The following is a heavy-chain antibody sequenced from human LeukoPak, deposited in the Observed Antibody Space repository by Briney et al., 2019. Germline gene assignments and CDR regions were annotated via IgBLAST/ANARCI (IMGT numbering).Heavy chain of an antibody. CDR2: ISYDGSNK. CDR1: GFTFSSYG. Sequence: GGSLRLSCAASGFTFSSYGMHWVRQAPGKGLEWVAVISYDGSNKYYADSVKGRFTISRDNSKNTLYLQMNSLRAEDTAVYYCAKGLRRAVAGKTGGIDYWGQGTLVTVPS. D-gene: IGHD6-19*01. CDR3: AKGLRRAVAGKTGGIDY. V-gene: IGHV3-30*18. J-gene: IGHJ4*02.